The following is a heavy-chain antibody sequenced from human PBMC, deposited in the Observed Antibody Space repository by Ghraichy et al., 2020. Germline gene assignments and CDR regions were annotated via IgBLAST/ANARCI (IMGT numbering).Heavy chain of an antibody. Sequence: SETLSLTCSVSGGSISSYYWSWIRQTPEKGLEWIGYIYYTGETNYNPSLKSRVTISVDSSTNQFSLKLNSLTAADTATYFCARQEGVLYPLFDSWGQGFPVSVTS. CDR2: IYYTGET. J-gene: IGHJ4*02. CDR1: GGSISSYY. V-gene: IGHV4-59*08. CDR3: ARQEGVLYPLFDS. D-gene: IGHD2-8*01.